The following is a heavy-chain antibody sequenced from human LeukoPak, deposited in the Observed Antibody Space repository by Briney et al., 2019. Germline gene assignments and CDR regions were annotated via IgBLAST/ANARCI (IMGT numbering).Heavy chain of an antibody. D-gene: IGHD3-22*01. CDR3: ARDSGYYDSSGYKAGGYYYYMDV. CDR2: IYYSGST. Sequence: SQTLSLTCTVSGGSISSGGYYWSWIRQHPGQGLEWIGYIYYSGSTYYNPSLKSRVTISVDTSKNQFSLKLSSVTAADTAVYYCARDSGYYDSSGYKAGGYYYYMDVWGKGTTVTVSS. CDR1: GGSISSGGYY. V-gene: IGHV4-31*03. J-gene: IGHJ6*03.